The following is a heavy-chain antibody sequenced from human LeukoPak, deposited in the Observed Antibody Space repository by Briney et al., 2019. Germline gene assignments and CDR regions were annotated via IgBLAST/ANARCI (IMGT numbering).Heavy chain of an antibody. CDR2: ISSSSTI. CDR3: ARDRVLRFLEWLNDYYYMDV. V-gene: IGHV3-48*01. J-gene: IGHJ6*03. CDR1: GFTFSSYS. D-gene: IGHD3-3*01. Sequence: PGGSLRLSCAASGFTFSSYSMNWVRQAPGKGLEWVSYISSSSTIYYADSVKGRFTISRDNAKNSLYLQMNSLRAEDTAVYYCARDRVLRFLEWLNDYYYMDVWGKGTTVTVSS.